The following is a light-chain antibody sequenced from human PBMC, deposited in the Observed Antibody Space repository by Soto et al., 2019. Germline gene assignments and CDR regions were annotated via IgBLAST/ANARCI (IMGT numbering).Light chain of an antibody. J-gene: IGKJ3*01. Sequence: EIVLTQSPNTLSLSPGERATLSCRASQSVSSGYLVWYQQKPGQAPRLLIYGASNRATGIPDRFSGSGSGTDFTLTISRLETEDFAVYYCQHYGNSPPSVTFGPGTKVDIK. CDR1: QSVSSGY. V-gene: IGKV3-20*01. CDR3: QHYGNSPPSVT. CDR2: GAS.